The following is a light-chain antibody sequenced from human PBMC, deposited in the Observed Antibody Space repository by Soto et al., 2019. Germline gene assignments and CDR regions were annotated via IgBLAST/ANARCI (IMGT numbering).Light chain of an antibody. CDR2: GAS. CDR3: QQYYNWRPR. V-gene: IGKV3-20*01. Sequence: EIVLTQSPGTLSLSPGERATLSCRASQSVSTYLAWYQQRPGQAPRPLIYGASNRATGIPDRFSGSGSGTDFTLTISRLEPEDFGVYYCQQYYNWRPRFGQGTKVDIK. CDR1: QSVSTY. J-gene: IGKJ1*01.